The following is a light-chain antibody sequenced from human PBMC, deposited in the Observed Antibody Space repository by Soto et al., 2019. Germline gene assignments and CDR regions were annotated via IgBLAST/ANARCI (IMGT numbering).Light chain of an antibody. CDR3: MQGLHCPPT. Sequence: DFVMNLSPLSLAVTPGEPASICCRSSQGLLYINGYNYLDWYLQQPGQSPQLLIYLGSNRASRVPERFTGAGSGTEFALKINRVEAEDVGVYFCMQGLHCPPTFGQGTKVEIK. CDR1: QGLLYINGYNY. V-gene: IGKV2-28*01. J-gene: IGKJ1*01. CDR2: LGS.